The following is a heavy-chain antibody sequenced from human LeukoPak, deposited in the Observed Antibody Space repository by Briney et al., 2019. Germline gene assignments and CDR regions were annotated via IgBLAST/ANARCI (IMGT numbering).Heavy chain of an antibody. CDR2: IYHSGST. J-gene: IGHJ4*02. Sequence: SQTLSLTCTVSGGSISSGGYYWSWIRQPPGKGLEWIGYIYHSGSTYYNPSLKSRVTISVDRSKNQFSLKLSSVTAADTAVYYCATVGGYCSSTSCNDYWGQGTLVTVSS. CDR1: GGSISSGGYY. D-gene: IGHD2-2*01. V-gene: IGHV4-30-2*01. CDR3: ATVGGYCSSTSCNDY.